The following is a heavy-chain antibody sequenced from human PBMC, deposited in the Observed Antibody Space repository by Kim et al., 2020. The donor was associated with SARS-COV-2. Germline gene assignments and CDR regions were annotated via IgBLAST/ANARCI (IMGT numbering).Heavy chain of an antibody. V-gene: IGHV4-39*01. CDR3: ARQPPIQDIVVVVAAGWFDP. CDR1: GGSISSSSYY. D-gene: IGHD2-15*01. Sequence: SETLSLTCTVSGGSISSSSYYWGWIRQPPGKGLEWIGSIYYSGSTYYNPSLKSRVTISVDTSKNQFSLKLSSVTAADTAVYYCARQPPIQDIVVVVAAGWFDPWGQGTLVTVSS. CDR2: IYYSGST. J-gene: IGHJ5*02.